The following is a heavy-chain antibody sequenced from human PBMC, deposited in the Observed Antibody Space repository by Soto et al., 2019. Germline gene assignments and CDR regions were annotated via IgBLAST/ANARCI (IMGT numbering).Heavy chain of an antibody. CDR3: AKVGSFYVPRSPFDS. CDR1: GFTFSNYA. J-gene: IGHJ4*02. D-gene: IGHD1-26*01. V-gene: IGHV3-23*01. CDR2: ISGSGGNR. Sequence: EVQLLESGGGLVQPGGSLSLSCAASGFTFSNYAMAWVRQAPGKGLEWVSAISGSGGNRFYADSVKGRFTLSRDNSRSTLYLQMNSLGAEDTAVYYCAKVGSFYVPRSPFDSWGRGIVVTVSS.